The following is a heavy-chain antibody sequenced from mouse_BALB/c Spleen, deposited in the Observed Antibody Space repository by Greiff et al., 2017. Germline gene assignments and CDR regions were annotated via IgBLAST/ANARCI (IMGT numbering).Heavy chain of an antibody. CDR2: IDPANGNT. J-gene: IGHJ4*01. Sequence: VQLQQSGAELVKPGASVKLSCTASGFNINDTYMHWVKQRPEQGLEWIGRIDPANGNTKYDPKFQGKATITADTSSNTAYLPLSSLTSEDTAVYYCARSGVADAMDYWGQGTSVTGSS. CDR3: ARSGVADAMDY. D-gene: IGHD1-1*01. V-gene: IGHV14-3*02. CDR1: GFNINDTY.